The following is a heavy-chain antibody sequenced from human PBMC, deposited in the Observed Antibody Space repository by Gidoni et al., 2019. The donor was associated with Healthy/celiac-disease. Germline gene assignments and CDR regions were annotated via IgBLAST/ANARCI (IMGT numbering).Heavy chain of an antibody. D-gene: IGHD1-26*01. J-gene: IGHJ6*02. CDR3: ARRGSGSYLDYYYGMDV. CDR2: IYHSGST. Sequence: QVQLQESGPGLVKPSETLSLTCAVSGYSISSGYYWGWIRQPPGKGLEWIGSIYHSGSTYYNPSLKSRVTISVDTSKNQFSLKLSSVTAADTAVYYCARRGSGSYLDYYYGMDVWGQGTTVTVSS. V-gene: IGHV4-38-2*01. CDR1: GYSISSGYY.